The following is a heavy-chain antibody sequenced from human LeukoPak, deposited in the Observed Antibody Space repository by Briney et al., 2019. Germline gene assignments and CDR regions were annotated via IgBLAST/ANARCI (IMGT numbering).Heavy chain of an antibody. CDR3: ARNADDDILTGYPKGHFDI. J-gene: IGHJ3*02. V-gene: IGHV3-9*01. CDR2: ISWNSGSI. CDR1: GFTFDDYA. D-gene: IGHD3-9*01. Sequence: GGSLRLSCAASGFTFDDYAMHWVRQAPGKGLEWVSGISWNSGSIGYADSVKGRFTISRDNAKNSLYLQMNSLRAEDTAVYYCARNADDDILTGYPKGHFDIWGQGTMVTVSS.